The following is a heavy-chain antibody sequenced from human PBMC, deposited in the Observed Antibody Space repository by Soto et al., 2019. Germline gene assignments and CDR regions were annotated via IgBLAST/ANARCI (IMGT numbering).Heavy chain of an antibody. Sequence: GESLKISCKGSGYSFTSYWIGWVRQMPGKGLEWMGIIYPGDSDTTYSPSFQGQVTISADKSISNTYLQRNSLKASGTAMYYCARSRGTGKVSNWFDPWGQGTLVTVSS. J-gene: IGHJ5*02. CDR3: ARSRGTGKVSNWFDP. CDR1: GYSFTSYW. D-gene: IGHD2-8*02. V-gene: IGHV5-51*01. CDR2: IYPGDSDT.